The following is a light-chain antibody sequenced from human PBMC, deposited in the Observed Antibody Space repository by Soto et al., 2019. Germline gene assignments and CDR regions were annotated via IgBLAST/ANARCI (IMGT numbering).Light chain of an antibody. J-gene: IGKJ1*01. Sequence: EIVLTQSQATLSFSPGERTTLSSRASQSISSTYLAWYQQKPGQAPRLLVYGASSRATGIPDRFSGSGSGTDFTLTISRLEPEDFALYYCQQYSSTFWTLGQGTKVEIK. CDR1: QSISSTY. CDR2: GAS. V-gene: IGKV3-20*01. CDR3: QQYSSTFWT.